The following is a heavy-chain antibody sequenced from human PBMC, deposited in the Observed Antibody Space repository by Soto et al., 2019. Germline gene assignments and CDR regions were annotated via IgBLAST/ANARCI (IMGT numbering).Heavy chain of an antibody. CDR2: IYYSGST. J-gene: IGHJ3*02. Sequence: TLSLTCTFSGGSISSCDYYWSWIRQPPGKGLEWIGYIYYSGSTYYNPSLKSRVTISVDTSKNQFSLKLSSVTAADTAVYCCARGGGYVAFDIWGQGTMVTVSS. CDR1: GGSISSCDYY. CDR3: ARGGGYVAFDI. D-gene: IGHD5-12*01. V-gene: IGHV4-30-4*01.